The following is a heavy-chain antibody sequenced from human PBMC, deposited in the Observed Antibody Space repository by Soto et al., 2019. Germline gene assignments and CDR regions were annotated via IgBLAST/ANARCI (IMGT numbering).Heavy chain of an antibody. CDR2: IIPISGTT. D-gene: IGHD6-19*01. CDR1: GGTFSNYA. CDR3: ARGEAVAGISNYHGWDV. V-gene: IGHV1-69*12. Sequence: QVQLVQSGAEVKKPGSSVKVSCKASGGTFSNYAISWVRQAPGQGLEWMGGIIPISGTTYYAQKFQGRVTMIADESTPPAYLALSSRRSEDTVMYYCARGEAVAGISNYHGWDVWGQGSAVSFSS. J-gene: IGHJ6*02.